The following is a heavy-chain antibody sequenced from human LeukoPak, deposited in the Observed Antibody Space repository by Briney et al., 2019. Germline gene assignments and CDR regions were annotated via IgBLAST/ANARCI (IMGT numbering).Heavy chain of an antibody. J-gene: IGHJ5*02. D-gene: IGHD6-19*01. CDR3: ARGVAVASSGGSWLDP. Sequence: GASVKVSCKASGYAFTGYYIHWVRQAPGHGLEWMAWINPNSGDTSYAQKFQGRATMTRDTSVTTAYMELSRLTSDDTAVYYCARGVAVASSGGSWLDPWGQGSLVTVSP. CDR2: INPNSGDT. V-gene: IGHV1-2*02. CDR1: GYAFTGYY.